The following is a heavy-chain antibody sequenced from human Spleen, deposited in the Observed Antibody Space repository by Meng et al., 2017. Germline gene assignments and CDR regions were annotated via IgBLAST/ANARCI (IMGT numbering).Heavy chain of an antibody. CDR2: INTVNGDT. Sequence: ASVKVSCKASGYTFTSYGISWVRQAPGQGLEWMGWINTVNGDTRFSQRFQVRVTITRDTSATTVYMDLTSLRSEDTALYYCARESWDSTGLYLLDIWGQGTLVTVSS. V-gene: IGHV1-3*04. CDR1: GYTFTSYG. J-gene: IGHJ4*02. CDR3: ARESWDSTGLYLLDI. D-gene: IGHD3-22*01.